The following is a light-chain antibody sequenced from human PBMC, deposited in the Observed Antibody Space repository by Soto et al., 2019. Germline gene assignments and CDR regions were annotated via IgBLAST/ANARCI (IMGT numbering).Light chain of an antibody. J-gene: IGLJ1*01. Sequence: HSALTQSASVSGSPGQSITISCTGTSSDVGGYNYVSWYQQHPGKAPKLMIYDVSNRPSGVSNRFSGSKSGNTASLTISGLQAEDEADYYCSPYTTSSTLYVFGTGTEVPV. CDR1: SSDVGGYNY. V-gene: IGLV2-14*01. CDR3: SPYTTSSTLYV. CDR2: DVS.